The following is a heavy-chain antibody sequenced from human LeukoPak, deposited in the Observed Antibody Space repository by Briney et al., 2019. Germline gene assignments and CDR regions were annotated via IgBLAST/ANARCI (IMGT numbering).Heavy chain of an antibody. D-gene: IGHD1-26*01. Sequence: SETLSLTCTVSGGSISSYYWSWIRQPAGKGLEWIGYIHYNGNNNYNPSLESRVTMSLDTSKNQVSLKLNSVTAADTAVYYCARHISSGGTYAHFDYWGQGTLVTVSS. V-gene: IGHV4-59*08. CDR1: GGSISSYY. CDR3: ARHISSGGTYAHFDY. J-gene: IGHJ4*02. CDR2: IHYNGNN.